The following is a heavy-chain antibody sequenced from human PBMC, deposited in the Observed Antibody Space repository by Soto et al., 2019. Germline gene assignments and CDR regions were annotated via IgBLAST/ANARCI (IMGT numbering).Heavy chain of an antibody. CDR3: ARDRYYDSSGYYGWYFDL. Sequence: QVQLVQSGAEVKKPGASVKVSCKASGYTFTSYGISWVRQAPGQGLEWMGWISAYNGNTNYAQKLQGRVTMTTDTSTSTAYMELRSLRSDDTAVYYCARDRYYDSSGYYGWYFDLWGRGTLVTVSS. J-gene: IGHJ2*01. V-gene: IGHV1-18*01. CDR1: GYTFTSYG. CDR2: ISAYNGNT. D-gene: IGHD3-22*01.